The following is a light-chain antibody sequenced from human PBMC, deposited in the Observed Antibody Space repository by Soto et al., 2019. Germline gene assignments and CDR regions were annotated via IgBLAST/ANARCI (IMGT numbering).Light chain of an antibody. CDR2: GAS. V-gene: IGKV3-15*01. Sequence: EIVMTQSPATLSVSPGERATLSCRASQSGNSNLAWYQQKPGQAPRLLIYGASTRATGVPARFSGSGSGTEVALTVSSLQSEDCAVYFCQQYNIGPTCGQGTKVEIK. CDR1: QSGNSN. J-gene: IGKJ1*01. CDR3: QQYNIGPT.